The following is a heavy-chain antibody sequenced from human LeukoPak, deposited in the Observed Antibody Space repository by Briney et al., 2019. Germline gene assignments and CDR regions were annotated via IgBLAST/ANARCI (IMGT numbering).Heavy chain of an antibody. CDR3: ARAGIAARRGGVWY. D-gene: IGHD6-6*01. J-gene: IGHJ4*02. CDR1: GYTFTGYY. V-gene: IGHV1-2*02. Sequence: ASVKVSCKASGYTFTGYYMHWVRQAPGQGLEWMGWINPNSGGTNYAQKFQGRVTMTRDTSISTAYMEPSRLRSDDTAVYYCARAGIAARRGGVWYWGQGTLVTVSS. CDR2: INPNSGGT.